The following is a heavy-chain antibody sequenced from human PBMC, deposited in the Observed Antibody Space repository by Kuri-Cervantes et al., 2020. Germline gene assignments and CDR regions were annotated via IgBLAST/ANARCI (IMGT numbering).Heavy chain of an antibody. Sequence: GGSLRLSCAASGFTFSSYGMHWVRQAPGKGLEWVAVIWYDGSNKYYADSVKGRFTISRDNSKNTLYLQMNSLRAEDTAVYYCARDATTRYYYYYGMDVWGQGTTVTVSS. CDR1: GFTFSSYG. J-gene: IGHJ6*02. CDR3: ARDATTRYYYYYGMDV. V-gene: IGHV3-33*01. D-gene: IGHD1-1*01. CDR2: IWYDGSNK.